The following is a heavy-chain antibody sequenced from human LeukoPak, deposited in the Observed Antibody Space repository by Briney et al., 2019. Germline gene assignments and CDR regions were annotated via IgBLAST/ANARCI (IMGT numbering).Heavy chain of an antibody. V-gene: IGHV3-7*04. CDR2: IKQDGSEK. CDR3: AGVPRYYWSWNFSLDY. J-gene: IGHJ4*02. Sequence: PGGSLRLSCAASGFTFSSYWMSWVRQAPGKGLEWVANIKQDGSEKYYVDSVKGRFTISRDNAKNSLYLQMNRLRAEDTAVYFCAGVPRYYWSWNFSLDYWGQGTLVTVSS. CDR1: GFTFSSYW. D-gene: IGHD3-3*01.